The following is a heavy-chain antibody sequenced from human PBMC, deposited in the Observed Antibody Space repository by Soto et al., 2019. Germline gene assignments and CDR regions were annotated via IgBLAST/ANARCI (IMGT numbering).Heavy chain of an antibody. CDR2: IYWDDEK. J-gene: IGHJ5*02. CDR3: AHRRNTHYDILTGYSTNWFDP. CDR1: GFSLSTSGVG. Sequence: QITLKESGPALVKPTQTLTLTCTFSGFSLSTSGVGVGWIRQSPGKALEWLALIYWDDEKRYSPSLESRLTIIKDTSRNQLVLVMTNMDPGDTGTYYCAHRRNTHYDILTGYSTNWFDPWGQGTLVTVSS. V-gene: IGHV2-5*02. D-gene: IGHD3-9*01.